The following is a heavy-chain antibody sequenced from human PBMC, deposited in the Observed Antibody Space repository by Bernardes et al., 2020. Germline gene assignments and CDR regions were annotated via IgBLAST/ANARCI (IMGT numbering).Heavy chain of an antibody. J-gene: IGHJ6*03. CDR2: INSDGSST. CDR1: GFTFSSYW. D-gene: IGHD3-16*01. V-gene: IGHV3-74*01. Sequence: GGSLRLSCAASGFTFSSYWMLWVRQAPGKGLVWVSRINSDGSSTSYADSVKGRFTVSRDNAKNTLYLEMKSLRAEDTAVYYCARTTPGGTGQYFYYYMDVWGKGTTVTVSS. CDR3: ARTTPGGTGQYFYYYMDV.